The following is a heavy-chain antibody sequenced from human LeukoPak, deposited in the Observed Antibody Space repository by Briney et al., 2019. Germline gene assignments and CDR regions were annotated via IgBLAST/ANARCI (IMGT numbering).Heavy chain of an antibody. CDR1: GYTFTSYY. CDR2: INPSGGST. J-gene: IGHJ5*02. Sequence: GASVKVSCKASGYTFTSYYMHWVRQAPGQGLEWMGIINPSGGSTSYAQKFQGRVTMTRDTSTSTVYMELSSLRSEDTAVYYCARSGDYYGSGSINWFDPWGQGTLVTVSS. CDR3: ARSGDYYGSGSINWFDP. D-gene: IGHD3-10*01. V-gene: IGHV1-46*01.